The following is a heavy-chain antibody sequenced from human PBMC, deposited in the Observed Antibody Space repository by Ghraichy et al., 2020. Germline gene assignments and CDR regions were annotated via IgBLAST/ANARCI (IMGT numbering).Heavy chain of an antibody. CDR1: GFTFSSYA. V-gene: IGHV3-23*01. CDR3: ARQLWFDY. CDR2: ISGSGGGT. D-gene: IGHD5-18*01. J-gene: IGHJ4*02. Sequence: SCAASGFTFSSYAMSWVRQAPGKGLEWVSAISGSGGGTCYADSVKGRFTISRDSSKNTLYLQMNSLRAEDTAVYYCARQLWFDYWGQGTLVIVSS.